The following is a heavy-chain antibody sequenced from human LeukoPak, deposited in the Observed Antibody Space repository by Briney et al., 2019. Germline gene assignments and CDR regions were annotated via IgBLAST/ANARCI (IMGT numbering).Heavy chain of an antibody. D-gene: IGHD3-10*01. J-gene: IGHJ5*02. CDR2: IYHTGNT. CDR1: GYSITSGYY. V-gene: IGHV4-38-2*02. CDR3: AREGSTMVRGVMTAFWFDP. Sequence: SETLSLTCSVSGYSITSGYYWGWIRQPRGRGLEWIGSIYHTGNTFYDPSFNSRVTISVDTSKNQFSLSLSSVTAADTAVYYCAREGSTMVRGVMTAFWFDPWGQGTLVTVSS.